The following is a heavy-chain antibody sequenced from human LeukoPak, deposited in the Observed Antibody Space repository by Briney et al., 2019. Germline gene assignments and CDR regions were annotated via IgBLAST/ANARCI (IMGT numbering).Heavy chain of an antibody. J-gene: IGHJ5*02. CDR1: AFTFSDYY. Sequence: PGGSLRLSCAASAFTFSDYYMSWIRQAPGRGLEWVSYISSSGRTIYYADSVKGRFTISRDNAKNSLYLQMNSLRDEDTAVYYCARDSSGWFGDLLHNWFDPWGQGTLVTVSS. CDR2: ISSSGRTI. CDR3: ARDSSGWFGDLLHNWFDP. V-gene: IGHV3-11*04. D-gene: IGHD3-10*01.